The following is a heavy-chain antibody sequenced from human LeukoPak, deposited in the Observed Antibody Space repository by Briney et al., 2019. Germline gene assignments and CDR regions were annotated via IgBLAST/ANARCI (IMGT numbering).Heavy chain of an antibody. J-gene: IGHJ5*02. Sequence: SETLSLTCTVSDGSISNYYWSWIRQPPGKGLEWIAYIYYSGSTNYNPALKSRVTISVDTSKNQFSLKLSSVTAADTAVYYCARERGIVVVTARNWFDPWGQGTLVTVSS. CDR2: IYYSGST. V-gene: IGHV4-59*01. CDR1: DGSISNYY. CDR3: ARERGIVVVTARNWFDP. D-gene: IGHD2-21*02.